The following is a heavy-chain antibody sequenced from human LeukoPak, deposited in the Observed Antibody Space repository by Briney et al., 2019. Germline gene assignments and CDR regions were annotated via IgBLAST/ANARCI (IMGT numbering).Heavy chain of an antibody. CDR1: GYTFTSYY. D-gene: IGHD3-10*01. J-gene: IGHJ4*02. CDR3: ARASPSYGEGVDY. CDR2: INPSGGST. V-gene: IGHV1-46*01. Sequence: ASVKVSCKASGYTFTSYYMHWVRQAPGQGLEWMGIINPSGGSTSYAQKFQGRVTITADESTSTAYMELSSLRSEDTAVYYCARASPSYGEGVDYWGQGTLVTVSS.